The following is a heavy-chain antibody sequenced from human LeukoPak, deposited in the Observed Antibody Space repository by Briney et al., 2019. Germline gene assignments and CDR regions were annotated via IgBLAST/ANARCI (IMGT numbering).Heavy chain of an antibody. J-gene: IGHJ4*02. D-gene: IGHD3-22*01. CDR1: GGTFSSYA. CDR3: ARDYYDSSGYLE. Sequence: SVKVSCKASGGTFSSYAISWVRQAPGQGLGWMGGIIPIFGTANYAQKFQGRVTITADESTSTAYMELSSLRSEDTAVYYCARDYYDSSGYLEWGQGTLVTVSS. CDR2: IIPIFGTA. V-gene: IGHV1-69*13.